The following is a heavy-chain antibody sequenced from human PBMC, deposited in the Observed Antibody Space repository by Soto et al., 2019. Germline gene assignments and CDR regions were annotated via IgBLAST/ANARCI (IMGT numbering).Heavy chain of an antibody. J-gene: IGHJ4*02. Sequence: SQTKSLTCAVADGSISGSNWWSWIQKTTGKGLEWIGEIYHSGSTNYNPSLKSRVTISVDKSKNQFSLKLSSVTAADTAVYYCARSVVRGVIITPYYFDYWGQGTLVTVPQ. V-gene: IGHV4-4*02. CDR3: ARSVVRGVIITPYYFDY. CDR1: DGSISGSNW. D-gene: IGHD3-10*02. CDR2: IYHSGST.